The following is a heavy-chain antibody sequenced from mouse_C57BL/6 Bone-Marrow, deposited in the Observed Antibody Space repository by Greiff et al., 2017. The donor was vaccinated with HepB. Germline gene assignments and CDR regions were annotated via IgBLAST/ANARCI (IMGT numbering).Heavy chain of an antibody. V-gene: IGHV1-18*01. CDR1: GYTFTDYN. CDR2: INPNNGGT. CDR3: ARLTTVVATPY. D-gene: IGHD1-1*01. J-gene: IGHJ3*01. Sequence: VQLKQSGPELVKPGASVKIPCKASGYTFTDYNMDWVKQSNGKSLEWIGDINPNNGGTIYNQKFKGKATLTVDKSSSTAYMELRSLTSEDTAVYYCARLTTVVATPYWGQGTLVTVSA.